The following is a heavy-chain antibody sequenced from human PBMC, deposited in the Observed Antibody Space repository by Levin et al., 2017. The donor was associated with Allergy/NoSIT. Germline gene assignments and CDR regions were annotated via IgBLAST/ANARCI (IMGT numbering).Heavy chain of an antibody. CDR3: ARFAIYYYGSGSYYKGVFDY. D-gene: IGHD3-10*01. CDR1: GFTFSSYA. J-gene: IGHJ4*02. Sequence: GGSLRLSCAASGFTFSSYAMHWVRQAPGKGLEWVAVISYDGSNKYYADSVKGRFTISRDNSKNTLYLQMNSLRAEDTAVYYCARFAIYYYGSGSYYKGVFDYWGQGTLVTVSS. CDR2: ISYDGSNK. V-gene: IGHV3-30-3*01.